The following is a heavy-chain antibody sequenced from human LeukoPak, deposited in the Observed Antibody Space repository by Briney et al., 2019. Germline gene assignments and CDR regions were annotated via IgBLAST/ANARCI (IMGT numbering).Heavy chain of an antibody. J-gene: IGHJ4*02. CDR1: GGSISSSSYF. V-gene: IGHV4-39*07. CDR3: AREILQLWAFDY. CDR2: IYYSGST. D-gene: IGHD5-18*01. Sequence: SDTLSLTCTVSGGSISSSSYFWGWVRQPPGKGLEWIGNIYYSGSTYYNPSLKSRVTISIDTSKNQFSLRLRSVTAADTAVYYCAREILQLWAFDYWGQGTLVTVSS.